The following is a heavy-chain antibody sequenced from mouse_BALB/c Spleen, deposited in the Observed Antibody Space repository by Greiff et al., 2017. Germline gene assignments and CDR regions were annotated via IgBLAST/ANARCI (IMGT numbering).Heavy chain of an antibody. CDR3: TTVPLYYYAMDY. D-gene: IGHD1-1*01. J-gene: IGHJ4*01. CDR1: GFTFSIYW. V-gene: IGHV6-6*02. Sequence: EVKLVESGGGLVQPGGSMKLSCVASGFTFSIYWMNWVRQSPEKGLEWVAEIRLKSNNYATHYAESVKGRFTISRDDSKSSVYLQMNNLRAEDTGIYYCTTVPLYYYAMDYWGQGTSVTVSS. CDR2: IRLKSNNYAT.